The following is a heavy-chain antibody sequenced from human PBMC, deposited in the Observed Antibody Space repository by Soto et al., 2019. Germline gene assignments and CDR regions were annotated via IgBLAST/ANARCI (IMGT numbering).Heavy chain of an antibody. CDR1: GFTFGIYG. Sequence: GGSLRLSCAASGFTFGIYGMHWVRQAPGKGLEWVAVISYDGSNKYYADSVKGRFTISRDNSKNTLYLQMNSLRAEDTAVYYCAKDLTVGYDFAAGYYGMDVWGQGTTVTVSS. V-gene: IGHV3-30*18. D-gene: IGHD3-3*01. CDR3: AKDLTVGYDFAAGYYGMDV. J-gene: IGHJ6*02. CDR2: ISYDGSNK.